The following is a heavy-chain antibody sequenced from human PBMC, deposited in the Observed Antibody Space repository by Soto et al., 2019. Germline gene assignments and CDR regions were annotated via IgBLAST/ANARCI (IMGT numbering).Heavy chain of an antibody. D-gene: IGHD2-2*01. Sequence: GGSLRLSCAASGFTFSSYSMNWVRQAPGKGLEWVSSISSSSSYIYYADSVKGRFTISRDNAKNSLYLQMNSLRAEDTAVYYCARGPSSLTLFEYWGQGTLVADPS. J-gene: IGHJ4*02. CDR2: ISSSSSYI. V-gene: IGHV3-21*01. CDR1: GFTFSSYS. CDR3: ARGPSSLTLFEY.